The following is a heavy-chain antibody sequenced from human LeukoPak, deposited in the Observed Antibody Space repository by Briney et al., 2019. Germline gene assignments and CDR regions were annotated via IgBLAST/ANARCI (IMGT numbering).Heavy chain of an antibody. J-gene: IGHJ3*02. Sequence: SETLSLTCTVSGGSISSYYWSWIRQPPGKGLEWIGYIYYSGSTNYNPSLKSRVTISVDTSKNQFSLKLSSVTAADTAVYYCARSIAVACFDIWGQGTMVTVSS. D-gene: IGHD6-19*01. CDR3: ARSIAVACFDI. V-gene: IGHV4-59*01. CDR2: IYYSGST. CDR1: GGSISSYY.